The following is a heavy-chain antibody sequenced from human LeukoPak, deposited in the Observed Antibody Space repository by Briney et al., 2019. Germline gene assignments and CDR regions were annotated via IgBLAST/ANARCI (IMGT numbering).Heavy chain of an antibody. CDR3: ARVGSSRFSVPYYFNY. J-gene: IGHJ4*02. CDR1: GDTFSNYA. CDR2: IIPSLGTP. D-gene: IGHD6-13*01. Sequence: SVKVSCKASGDTFSNYAISWVRQAPGQGLEWVGRIIPSLGTPNYAQKFQGRVTITADRSTTTAYMELSSLRFEDTAVYYCARVGSSRFSVPYYFNYWGQGTPVTVSS. V-gene: IGHV1-69*04.